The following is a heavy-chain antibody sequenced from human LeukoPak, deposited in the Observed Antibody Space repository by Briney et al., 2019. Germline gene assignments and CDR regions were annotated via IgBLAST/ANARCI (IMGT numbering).Heavy chain of an antibody. CDR3: ARYGYSATLRSLDS. CDR1: AFTVVAYW. V-gene: IGHV3-7*01. J-gene: IGHJ4*02. CDR2: INQDGSDK. D-gene: IGHD5-12*01. Sequence: GGSLRLSCAAAAFTVVAYWMGWVRQAPGKGLEWVGNINQDGSDKYYVDSVKGRFTMSRDNAKNSLYLQMKSLRAEDTAVYYCARYGYSATLRSLDSWGQGTLVTVSS.